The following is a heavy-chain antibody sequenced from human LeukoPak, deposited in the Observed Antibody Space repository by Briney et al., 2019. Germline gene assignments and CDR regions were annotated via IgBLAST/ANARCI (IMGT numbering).Heavy chain of an antibody. D-gene: IGHD3-16*01. V-gene: IGHV3-23*01. Sequence: GGSLRLSCAASGFIFSNYAMSWVRQAPARGLEWVASLRGDGETFYADSVKGRFALSRDESRNTVYHQLNNLGLEDTGVYYCAKASWVSSADAVLWGQGTLVTVSS. CDR3: AKASWVSSADAVL. J-gene: IGHJ4*02. CDR1: GFIFSNYA. CDR2: LRGDGET.